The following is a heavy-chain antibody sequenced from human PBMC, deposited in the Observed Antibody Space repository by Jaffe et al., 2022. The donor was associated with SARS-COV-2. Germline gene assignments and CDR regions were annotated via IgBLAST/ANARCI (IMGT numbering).Heavy chain of an antibody. CDR3: VTGGFGESNYDY. Sequence: QVQLVESGGGVVQPGKSLRLSCAASGFTFSSYGMDWVRQAPGKGLEWVAGISSNGRNRYYGDSVKGRFTISRDNSKNTLDLEMNSLRDEDTAVYYCVTGGFGESNYDYWGQGTLVTVSS. J-gene: IGHJ4*02. V-gene: IGHV3-33*05. CDR2: ISSNGRNR. CDR1: GFTFSSYG. D-gene: IGHD3-10*01.